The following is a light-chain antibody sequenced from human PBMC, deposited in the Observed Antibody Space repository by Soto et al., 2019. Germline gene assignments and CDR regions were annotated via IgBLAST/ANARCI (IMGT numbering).Light chain of an antibody. V-gene: IGKV3-11*01. CDR3: RHRYNSPQT. CDR1: QSVSNY. J-gene: IGKJ1*01. Sequence: EIVLTQSPATLSLSPGERATLSCRASQSVSNYLAWYQQKPGQPPRLLIYDASKRATGIPARFSGSGSGTDFTLTDSSLEPEEVEVYYCRHRYNSPQTVGQGHKVQV. CDR2: DAS.